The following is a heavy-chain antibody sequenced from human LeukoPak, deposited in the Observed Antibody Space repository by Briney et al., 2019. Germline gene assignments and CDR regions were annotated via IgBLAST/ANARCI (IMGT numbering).Heavy chain of an antibody. CDR2: IYSGGST. CDR1: GFTVSSNY. CDR3: ARVKGQLGPRFDY. J-gene: IGHJ4*02. Sequence: PGGSLRLSCAASGFTVSSNYMSWVRQAPGKGLEWVSVIYSGGSTYYADSVKGRFTISRDNSKNTLYLQMNSLRAEDTAVYYCARVKGQLGPRFDYWGQGTLVTVSS. V-gene: IGHV3-66*02. D-gene: IGHD6-6*01.